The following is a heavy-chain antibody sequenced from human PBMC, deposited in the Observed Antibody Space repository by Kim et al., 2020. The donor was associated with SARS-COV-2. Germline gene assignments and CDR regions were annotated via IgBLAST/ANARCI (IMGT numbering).Heavy chain of an antibody. J-gene: IGHJ4*02. D-gene: IGHD6-19*01. Sequence: SETLSLTCAVSGGSISSSNWWSWVRQPPGKGLEWIGEIYHSGSTNYNPSLKSRVTISVDKSKNQFSLKLSSVTAADTAVYYCATQYSSGWIPLWEWGQGTLVTVSS. CDR1: GGSISSSNW. CDR2: IYHSGST. V-gene: IGHV4-4*02. CDR3: ATQYSSGWIPLWE.